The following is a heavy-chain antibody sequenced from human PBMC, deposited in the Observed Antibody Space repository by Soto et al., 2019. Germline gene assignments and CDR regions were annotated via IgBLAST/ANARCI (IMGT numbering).Heavy chain of an antibody. CDR2: IYYSGST. J-gene: IGHJ5*02. CDR1: GASITSGGYY. Sequence: SETLSLTCTVSGASITSGGYYWSWIRQHPGKGLEWIGYIYYSGSTINPDTSKNQFSLQLKSATPEDTAIYYCARIVGGDPDHWGRGTLVTVSS. V-gene: IGHV4-31*01. D-gene: IGHD2-21*02. CDR3: ARIVGGDPDH.